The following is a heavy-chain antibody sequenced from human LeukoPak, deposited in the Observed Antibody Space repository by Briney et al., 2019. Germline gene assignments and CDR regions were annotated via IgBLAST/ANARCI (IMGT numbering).Heavy chain of an antibody. CDR3: ARSSMFYYGSGSAYNRFDP. J-gene: IGHJ5*02. V-gene: IGHV1-18*01. CDR2: ISAYNGNT. D-gene: IGHD3-10*01. Sequence: ASVKVSCKASGYTFTSYGISWVRQAPGQGLEWMGWISAYNGNTNYAQKLQGRVTMTTDTSTSTAYMELRSLRSDDTAVYYCARSSMFYYGSGSAYNRFDPWGQGTLVTVSS. CDR1: GYTFTSYG.